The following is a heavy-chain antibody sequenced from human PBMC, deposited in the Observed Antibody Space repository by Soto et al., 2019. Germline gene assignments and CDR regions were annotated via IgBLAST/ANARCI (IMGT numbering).Heavy chain of an antibody. CDR2: IYPGDSDT. CDR1: GYSFTSYW. J-gene: IGHJ5*02. CDR3: ARHCYYDSSGYYKSDDWFDP. Sequence: LGESLKISCKGSGYSFTSYWIGWLRQMPGKVLEWMGIIYPGDSDTRYSPSFQGQVTISADKSISTAYLQWSSLKASDTAMYYCARHCYYDSSGYYKSDDWFDPWDQVTLITVSS. V-gene: IGHV5-51*01. D-gene: IGHD3-22*01.